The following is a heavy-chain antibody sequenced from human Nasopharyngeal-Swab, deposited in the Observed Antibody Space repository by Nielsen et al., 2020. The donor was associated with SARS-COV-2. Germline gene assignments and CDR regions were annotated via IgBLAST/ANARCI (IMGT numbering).Heavy chain of an antibody. J-gene: IGHJ4*02. CDR3: ARDPGSSWPHYFDF. V-gene: IGHV1-2*02. Sequence: WVRQAPGQGLEWMGWINPNSGGTNYAQKFQGRVTMTRDTSITTAYMDLSRLRSDDTAVYYCARDPGSSWPHYFDFWGQGTLVTVSP. D-gene: IGHD6-13*01. CDR2: INPNSGGT.